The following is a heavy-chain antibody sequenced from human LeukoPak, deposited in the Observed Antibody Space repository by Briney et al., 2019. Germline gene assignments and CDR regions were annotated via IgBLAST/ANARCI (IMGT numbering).Heavy chain of an antibody. CDR2: ISGSGGST. Sequence: GSLRLSCAASGFTFSSYAMSWVRQAPGKGLEWVSAISGSGGSTYYADSVKGRFTISRDNSKNTLYLQMNSLRAEDTAVYYCAKWWYDFWRGYLSFGAPNNYYYYGMDVWGQGTTVTVSS. D-gene: IGHD3-3*01. CDR1: GFTFSSYA. J-gene: IGHJ6*02. CDR3: AKWWYDFWRGYLSFGAPNNYYYYGMDV. V-gene: IGHV3-23*01.